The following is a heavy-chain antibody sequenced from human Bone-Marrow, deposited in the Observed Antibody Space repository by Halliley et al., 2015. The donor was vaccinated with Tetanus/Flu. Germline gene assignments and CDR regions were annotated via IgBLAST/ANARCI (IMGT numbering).Heavy chain of an antibody. V-gene: IGHV3-66*01. J-gene: IGHJ3*02. D-gene: IGHD3-16*01. CDR3: AKSTSRGSHDGFDI. Sequence: VSVIYSGGHTYYSDSVKGRFTISRDFSKNTLYLQMNNLRVEDTAVYYCAKSTSRGSHDGFDIWGQGKMVTVSS. CDR2: IYSGGHT.